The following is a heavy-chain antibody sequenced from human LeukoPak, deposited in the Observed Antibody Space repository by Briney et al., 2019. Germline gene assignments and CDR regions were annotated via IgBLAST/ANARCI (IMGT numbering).Heavy chain of an antibody. V-gene: IGHV1-18*01. CDR3: ARDVGEYCSSTSCYASNY. CDR2: ISGNNGNA. Sequence: GASVKVSCKASGYTLTSYGISWVRQAPGQGLEWMGWISGNNGNANYVHKLQGRVTMTRDTSISTAYMELSRLRSDDTAVYYCARDVGEYCSSTSCYASNYWGQGTLVTVSS. J-gene: IGHJ4*02. D-gene: IGHD2-2*01. CDR1: GYTLTSYG.